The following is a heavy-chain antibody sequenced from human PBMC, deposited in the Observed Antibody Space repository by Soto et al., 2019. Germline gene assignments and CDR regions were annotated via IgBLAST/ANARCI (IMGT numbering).Heavy chain of an antibody. CDR1: GYSFASYW. V-gene: IGHV5-10-1*01. D-gene: IGHD3-22*01. CDR2: IDPSDSYA. Sequence: GESLKISCKGSGYSFASYWISWVRQMPAKGLEWMGRIDPSDSYANYSRYFQGHVTFSADKSISTAYLQWSSLRASDTAMYYCARHKAFYYDSSGAWGQGTMVTVSS. CDR3: ARHKAFYYDSSGA. J-gene: IGHJ5*02.